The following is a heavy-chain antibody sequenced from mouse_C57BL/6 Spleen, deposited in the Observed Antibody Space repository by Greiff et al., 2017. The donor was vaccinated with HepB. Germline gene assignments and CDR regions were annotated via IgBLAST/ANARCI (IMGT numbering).Heavy chain of an antibody. V-gene: IGHV3-6*01. CDR1: GYSITSGYY. Sequence: VQLQQSGPGLVKPSQSLSLTCSVTGYSITSGYYWNWIRQFLGNKLEWMGYISYDGSNNYNPSLKNRISITRDTSKNQFFLKLNSVTTEDTATYYCARDGTDFDYWGQGTTLTVSS. D-gene: IGHD4-1*01. J-gene: IGHJ2*01. CDR3: ARDGTDFDY. CDR2: ISYDGSN.